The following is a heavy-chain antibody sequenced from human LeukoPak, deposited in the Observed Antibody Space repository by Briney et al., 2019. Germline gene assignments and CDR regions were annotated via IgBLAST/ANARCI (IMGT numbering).Heavy chain of an antibody. CDR3: ARDSSGYQ. J-gene: IGHJ4*02. CDR1: GLALSNYG. D-gene: IGHD3-22*01. Sequence: GGSLRLSCAVSGLALSNYGMSWLRQAPGKGLEWVAGITGSGGSTNYADSVKGRFTISRDNAKNSLYLQMNSLRAEDTAVYYCARDSSGYQWGQGTLVTVSS. V-gene: IGHV3-23*01. CDR2: ITGSGGST.